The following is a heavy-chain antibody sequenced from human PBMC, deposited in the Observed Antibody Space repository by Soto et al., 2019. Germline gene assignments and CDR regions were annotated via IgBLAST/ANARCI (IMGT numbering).Heavy chain of an antibody. Sequence: QVQLVQSGAEVKKPGASVKVSCKASGNTFTGYYMQWVRQAPGQGLEWMGWINPNSGGTNYAQKIQGRVTMTRDTSISTAYMEMSRLRSDDTAVYYCARVGSASVVGHFDYWGQGTLVTVSS. CDR2: INPNSGGT. J-gene: IGHJ4*02. V-gene: IGHV1-2*02. CDR3: ARVGSASVVGHFDY. D-gene: IGHD6-6*01. CDR1: GNTFTGYY.